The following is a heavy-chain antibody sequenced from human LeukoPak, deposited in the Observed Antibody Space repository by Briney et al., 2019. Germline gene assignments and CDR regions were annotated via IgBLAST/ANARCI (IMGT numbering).Heavy chain of an antibody. Sequence: SETLSLTCSVSGGSISSNYWSWVRQPAGEGLEWIGRIYISGTNYNPSLKSRLTMSADTSKNQFSLKLSSVTAADTAVYYCARGVTGFDSWGQGTLVTVYS. V-gene: IGHV4-4*07. J-gene: IGHJ4*02. CDR3: ARGVTGFDS. CDR2: IYISGT. CDR1: GGSISSNY.